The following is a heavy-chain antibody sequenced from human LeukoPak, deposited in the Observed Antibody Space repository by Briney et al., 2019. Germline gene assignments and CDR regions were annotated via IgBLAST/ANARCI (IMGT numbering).Heavy chain of an antibody. Sequence: GGSLRLSCAASGFTFSSYGMHWVRQAPGKGLEGVAVISYDGSNKYYADSVKGRFTISRDNSKNPLYLQMNSLRAEDTAVYYCANGGSSWYFLGYWGQGTLVTVSS. J-gene: IGHJ4*02. CDR2: ISYDGSNK. CDR1: GFTFSSYG. D-gene: IGHD6-13*01. V-gene: IGHV3-30*18. CDR3: ANGGSSWYFLGY.